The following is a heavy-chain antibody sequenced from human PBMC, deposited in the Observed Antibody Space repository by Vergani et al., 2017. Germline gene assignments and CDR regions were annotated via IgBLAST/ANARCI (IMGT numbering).Heavy chain of an antibody. CDR1: GYTFTGYY. CDR3: ARRYSSGENWFDP. CDR2: INPNSGGT. D-gene: IGHD5-18*01. J-gene: IGHJ5*02. V-gene: IGHV1-2*02. Sequence: QVQLVQSGAEVKKPGASVKVSCKASGYTFTGYYMHWVRQAPGQGLEWMGWINPNSGGTNYAQKFQGRVTMTRDTSTSTVYMELSSLRSEDTAVYYCARRYSSGENWFDPWGQGTLVTVSS.